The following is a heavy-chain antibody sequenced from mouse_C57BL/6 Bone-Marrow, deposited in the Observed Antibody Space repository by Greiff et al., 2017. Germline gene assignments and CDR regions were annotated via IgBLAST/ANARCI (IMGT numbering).Heavy chain of an antibody. CDR1: GFSLTSYG. V-gene: IGHV2-5*01. Sequence: VQLQQSGPGLVQPSQSLSITCTVSGFSLTSYGVHWVRQSPGKGLEWLGVMWRGGITDYNAAFMSRLSITKDKSKGQVFFKMNSLQADDTAIYYWAKSGNVVAWFAYWGQGTLVTVSA. CDR3: AKSGNVVAWFAY. J-gene: IGHJ3*01. CDR2: MWRGGIT.